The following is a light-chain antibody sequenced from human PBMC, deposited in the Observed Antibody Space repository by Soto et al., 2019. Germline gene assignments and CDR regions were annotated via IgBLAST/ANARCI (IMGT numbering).Light chain of an antibody. J-gene: IGLJ2*01. CDR1: SSNIGADYD. CDR2: TNS. CDR3: QSYDSSLSGSV. Sequence: QSVLTQPPSVSGAPGQRVTISCTGSSSNIGADYDVHWYQQIPGTAPKLLIYTNSNRPSGVPGRFSGSKSGTSASLAITGLQAEDEADYYCQSYDSSLSGSVFGGGTKVTVL. V-gene: IGLV1-40*01.